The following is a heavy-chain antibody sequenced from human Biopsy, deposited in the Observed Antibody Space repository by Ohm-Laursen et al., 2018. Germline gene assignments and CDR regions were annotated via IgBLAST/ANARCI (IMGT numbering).Heavy chain of an antibody. CDR2: ISPYNGDT. J-gene: IGHJ4*02. V-gene: IGHV1-18*01. CDR1: GYTFTNYG. Sequence: SVKVSCKASGYTFTNYGISWVRQAPGQGLEWMGWISPYNGDTDYAQKPQGRVTMTTDTSTSTAYMDLRSLRSDDTAVYYCARDRWPHVTLLGLVVFDFWGQGTLVIVSS. CDR3: ARDRWPHVTLLGLVVFDF. D-gene: IGHD3-3*01.